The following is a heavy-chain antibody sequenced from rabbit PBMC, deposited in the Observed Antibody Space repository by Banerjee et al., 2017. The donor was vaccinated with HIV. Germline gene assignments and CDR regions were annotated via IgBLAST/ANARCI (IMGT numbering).Heavy chain of an antibody. CDR1: GFSFSSIYY. V-gene: IGHV1S45*01. CDR2: IGTGSGST. CDR3: ARTADIYFKSQLDL. D-gene: IGHD1-1*01. Sequence: QQQLEESGGDLVKPEGSLTLTCTASGFSFSSIYYICWVRQTPGKGLEWIACIGTGSGSTYYANWAKGRFTISKTSSTTVTLQMTSLTAADTATYFCARTADIYFKSQLDLWGQGTLVTVS. J-gene: IGHJ3*01.